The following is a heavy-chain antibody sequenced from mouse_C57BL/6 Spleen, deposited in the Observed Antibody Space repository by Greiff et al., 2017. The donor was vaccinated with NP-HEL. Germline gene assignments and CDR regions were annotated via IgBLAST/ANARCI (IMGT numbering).Heavy chain of an antibody. D-gene: IGHD1-1*01. CDR2: INPNNGGT. CDR1: GYTFTDYY. V-gene: IGHV1-26*01. CDR3: ASSRDCYGSSYFDY. J-gene: IGHJ2*01. Sequence: VQLKQSGPELVKPGASVKISCKASGYTFTDYYMNWVKQSHGKSLEWIGDINPNNGGTSYNQKFKGKATLTVDKSSSTAYMELRSLTSEDSAVYYCASSRDCYGSSYFDYWGQGTTLTVSS.